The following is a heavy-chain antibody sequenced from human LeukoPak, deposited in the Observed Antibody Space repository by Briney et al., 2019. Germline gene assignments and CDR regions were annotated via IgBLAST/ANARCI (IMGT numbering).Heavy chain of an antibody. Sequence: ASVKVSCKASGYTFTGYYMHWVRQAPGQGLEWMGWINPNSGGTNYAQKFQGRVTMTRDTFISTAYMELSRLRSDDTAVYYCARDMPLPGIAVAGMGSMDYWGQGTLVTVSS. J-gene: IGHJ4*02. CDR1: GYTFTGYY. CDR2: INPNSGGT. CDR3: ARDMPLPGIAVAGMGSMDY. D-gene: IGHD6-19*01. V-gene: IGHV1-2*02.